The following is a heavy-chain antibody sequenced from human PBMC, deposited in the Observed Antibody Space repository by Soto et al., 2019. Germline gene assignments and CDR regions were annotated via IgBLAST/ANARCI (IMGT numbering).Heavy chain of an antibody. J-gene: IGHJ4*02. V-gene: IGHV4-39*01. CDR1: GGSISSSSYY. D-gene: IGHD3-22*01. CDR2: IYYSGST. Sequence: SETLSLTCTVSGGSISSSSYYWGWIRQPPGKGLEWIGSIYYSGSTYYNPSLKSRVTISVDTSKNQFSLKLSSVTAADTAVYYCASRPRYYYDSSDPRNYFDYWGQGTLVTVSS. CDR3: ASRPRYYYDSSDPRNYFDY.